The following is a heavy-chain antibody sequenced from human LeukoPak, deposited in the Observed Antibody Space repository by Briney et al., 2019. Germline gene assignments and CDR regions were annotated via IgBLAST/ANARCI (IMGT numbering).Heavy chain of an antibody. V-gene: IGHV3-30*14. CDR2: ISNDGSNK. CDR1: GFTFSNYA. J-gene: IGHJ4*02. Sequence: GGSLRLSCAASGFTFSNYAMHWVRQVPGKGLEWVAAISNDGSNKYYADSVKGRFTISRDNSKNTLYLQMNSLRAEDTAVYYCARLRAGGLGPDYWGQGTLVTVSS. CDR3: ARLRAGGLGPDY. D-gene: IGHD3-10*01.